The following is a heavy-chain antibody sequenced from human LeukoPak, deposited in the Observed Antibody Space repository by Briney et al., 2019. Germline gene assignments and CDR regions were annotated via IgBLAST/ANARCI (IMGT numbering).Heavy chain of an antibody. D-gene: IGHD1-26*01. J-gene: IGHJ4*02. Sequence: SETLSLTCAVYGGSFSGYYWSWIRQPPGKGLEWIGEINHSGSTNYNPSLKSRVTISVDTSKNQFSLKLSSVTAADTAVYYCASKYSGSYLGFDYWGQGTLVTVSS. CDR3: ASKYSGSYLGFDY. V-gene: IGHV4-34*01. CDR1: GGSFSGYY. CDR2: INHSGST.